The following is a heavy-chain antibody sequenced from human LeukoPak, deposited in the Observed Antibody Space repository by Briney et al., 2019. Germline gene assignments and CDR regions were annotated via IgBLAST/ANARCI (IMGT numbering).Heavy chain of an antibody. CDR2: INHSGST. CDR1: GGSFRGYY. CDR3: ARAVGGSSWYYFDY. Sequence: SETLSLTCAVHGGSFRGYYSSWIRHPPGKGLEWSGEINHSGSTNYNPSLKSRVTLSVDTSKNQYSLKLSPVTAADTAVYNCARAVGGSSWYYFDYWGQGTLVTVSS. J-gene: IGHJ4*02. V-gene: IGHV4-34*01. D-gene: IGHD6-13*01.